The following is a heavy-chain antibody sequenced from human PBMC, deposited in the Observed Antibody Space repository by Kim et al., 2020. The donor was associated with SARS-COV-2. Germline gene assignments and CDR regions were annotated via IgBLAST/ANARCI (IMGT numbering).Heavy chain of an antibody. CDR3: AREVDYYDSSGYYFDY. D-gene: IGHD3-22*01. CDR2: INHSGST. CDR1: GGSFSGYY. Sequence: SETLSLTCAVYGGSFSGYYWSWIRQPPGKGLEWIGEINHSGSTNYNPSLKSRVTISVDTSKNQFSLKLSSVTAADTAVYYCAREVDYYDSSGYYFDYWGQGTLVTVSS. V-gene: IGHV4-34*01. J-gene: IGHJ4*02.